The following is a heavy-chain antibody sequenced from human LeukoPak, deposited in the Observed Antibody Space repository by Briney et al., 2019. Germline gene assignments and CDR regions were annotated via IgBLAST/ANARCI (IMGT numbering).Heavy chain of an antibody. CDR1: GGSISSRNYY. CDR3: AREGGITNWYFDI. J-gene: IGHJ2*01. D-gene: IGHD3-16*01. V-gene: IGHV4-39*07. CDR2: MYYSGST. Sequence: SETLSLTCSVSGGSISSRNYYWGWLRQPPGKGLEWIGSMYYSGSTFLNPSLKSRVTMSVDTSKNQLSLNLTSVTAADTAMYYCAREGGITNWYFDIWGRGTLVTVSS.